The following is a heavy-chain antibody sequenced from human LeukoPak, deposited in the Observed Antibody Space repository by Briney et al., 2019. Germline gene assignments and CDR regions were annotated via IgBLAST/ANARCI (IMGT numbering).Heavy chain of an antibody. V-gene: IGHV1-18*01. CDR1: GGTFSSYD. D-gene: IGHD3-3*02. Sequence: RASVKVSCKASGGTFSSYDISWVRQAPGQGLEWMGWISAYNGNTYYAQKFQGRLTMTADTSTSTAYMEVRSLRSDDTAVYYCARFTPRISREKFDYWGQGTLVTVSS. J-gene: IGHJ4*02. CDR3: ARFTPRISREKFDY. CDR2: ISAYNGNT.